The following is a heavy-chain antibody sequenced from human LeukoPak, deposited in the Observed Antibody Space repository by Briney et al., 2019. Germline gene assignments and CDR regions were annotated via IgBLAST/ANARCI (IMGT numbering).Heavy chain of an antibody. CDR2: INHSGST. Sequence: SETPSLTCAVYGGSFSGYYWSWIRQPPGKGLEWIGEINHSGSTNYNPSLKSRVTISVDTSKNQFSLKLSSVTAADTAVYYCARRADYYDSSGYYRPALYYYYGMDVWGQGTTVTVSS. CDR1: GGSFSGYY. CDR3: ARRADYYDSSGYYRPALYYYYGMDV. D-gene: IGHD3-22*01. J-gene: IGHJ6*02. V-gene: IGHV4-34*01.